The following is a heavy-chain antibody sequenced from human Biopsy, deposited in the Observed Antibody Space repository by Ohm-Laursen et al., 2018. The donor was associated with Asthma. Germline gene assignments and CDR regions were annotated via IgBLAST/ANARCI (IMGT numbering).Heavy chain of an antibody. V-gene: IGHV1-2*06. CDR1: GYTFIGCH. CDR2: INPNSGGT. J-gene: IGHJ5*02. D-gene: IGHD6-19*01. CDR3: ARASVAASSNWFDP. Sequence: SVKVSCKASGYTFIGCHIHWMRQAPGQGLEWMGRINPNSGGTNYAQKFQGRVTMTRDTSISTAYMEVSRLRSDDTAVYYCARASVAASSNWFDPWGQGTLVTVSS.